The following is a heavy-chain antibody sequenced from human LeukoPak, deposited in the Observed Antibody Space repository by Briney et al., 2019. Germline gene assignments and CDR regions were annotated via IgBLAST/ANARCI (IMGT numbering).Heavy chain of an antibody. J-gene: IGHJ5*02. V-gene: IGHV4-59*01. D-gene: IGHD4-23*01. CDR1: GGSISSYY. CDR2: IYYSGST. Sequence: PSETLSLTCTVSGGSISSYYWSWIRQPPGKGLEWIGYIYYSGSTNYNPSLKSRVTISVDTSKNQFSLKLSSVTAADTAVYYCARVVSSTVVTPGGEHNWFDPWGQGTLVTVSS. CDR3: ARVVSSTVVTPGGEHNWFDP.